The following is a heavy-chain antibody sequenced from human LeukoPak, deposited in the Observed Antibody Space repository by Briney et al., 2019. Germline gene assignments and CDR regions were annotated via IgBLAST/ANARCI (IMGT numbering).Heavy chain of an antibody. CDR3: ARETSVTCLDY. CDR1: GYTFTSYG. D-gene: IGHD4-17*01. CDR2: ISAYNGNT. Sequence: ASVKVSCKASGYTFTSYGISWVRQAPGQGLEWMGRISAYNGNTNYAQKFQGRVTMTTDTSTSTAYLELTSLRSDDTAVYYCARETSVTCLDYWGQGTLVTVSS. V-gene: IGHV1-18*01. J-gene: IGHJ4*02.